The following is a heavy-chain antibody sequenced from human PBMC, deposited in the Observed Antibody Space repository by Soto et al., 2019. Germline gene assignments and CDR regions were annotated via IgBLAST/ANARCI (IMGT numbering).Heavy chain of an antibody. Sequence: QVQLVESGGGLVKPGGSLRLSCAASGFTFSDYYMSWNRQAPGKGLEWVSYISSSGSTIYYADSVKGRFTISRDNAKKSLNLQMNSLRVEDTAVYYCARDLKTGFLNDFDYWGQGTLVTVSS. J-gene: IGHJ4*02. V-gene: IGHV3-11*01. CDR1: GFTFSDYY. CDR3: ARDLKTGFLNDFDY. D-gene: IGHD3-3*01. CDR2: ISSSGSTI.